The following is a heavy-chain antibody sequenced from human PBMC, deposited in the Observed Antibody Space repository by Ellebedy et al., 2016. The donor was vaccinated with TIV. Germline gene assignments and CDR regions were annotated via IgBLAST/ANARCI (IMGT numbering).Heavy chain of an antibody. J-gene: IGHJ4*02. V-gene: IGHV3-48*02. CDR2: ISSSSSTI. CDR1: GFTFSSYS. D-gene: IGHD3-10*02. Sequence: GESLKISXAASGFTFSSYSMNWVRQAPGKGLEWVSYISSSSSTIYYADSVKGRFTISRDNAKNSLYLQMNSLRDEDTAVYYCARMSLRSTGKTDDYWGQGTLVTVSS. CDR3: ARMSLRSTGKTDDY.